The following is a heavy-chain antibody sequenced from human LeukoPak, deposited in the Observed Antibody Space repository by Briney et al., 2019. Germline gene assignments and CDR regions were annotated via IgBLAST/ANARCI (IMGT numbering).Heavy chain of an antibody. V-gene: IGHV4-38-2*02. D-gene: IGHD2-2*01. CDR2: IYHSGST. CDR3: ARVRGYCSSTICYRYYFDY. Sequence: SDTLSLTCTVSGYSISSGYYWGWIRQPPGNGLEWIGTIYHSGSTYYNPSLKSRATTSVNTSKNQFPLKLTSVTAADTAVYYCARVRGYCSSTICYRYYFDYWGQGTLVTVSS. CDR1: GYSISSGYY. J-gene: IGHJ4*02.